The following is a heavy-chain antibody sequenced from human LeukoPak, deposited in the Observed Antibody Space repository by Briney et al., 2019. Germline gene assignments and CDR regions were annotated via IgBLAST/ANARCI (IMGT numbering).Heavy chain of an antibody. J-gene: IGHJ4*02. CDR1: GFTFSSYG. CDR3: AKEEPGYDFWSGYPFDY. CDR2: IWYDGSNK. Sequence: GGSLRLSCAASGFTFSSYGMHWVRQAPGKGLEWVAVIWYDGSNKYYADSVKGRFTISRDNSKNTLYLQMNSLRAEDTAVYYCAKEEPGYDFWSGYPFDYWGQGTLVTVSS. V-gene: IGHV3-30*02. D-gene: IGHD3-3*01.